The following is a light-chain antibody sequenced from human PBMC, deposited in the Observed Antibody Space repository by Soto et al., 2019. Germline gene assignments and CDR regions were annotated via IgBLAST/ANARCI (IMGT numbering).Light chain of an antibody. CDR1: QSISSW. V-gene: IGKV1-5*03. Sequence: DIQMTQSPSTLSASVGDRVTITCRASQSISSWLAWYQQKPGQAPKLLIYKASTLQGGVPSRFSGSGSGTEFTRAISSLQPDGSATYYCQQYNDNSTFGQRTKVEIK. CDR3: QQYNDNST. J-gene: IGKJ1*01. CDR2: KAS.